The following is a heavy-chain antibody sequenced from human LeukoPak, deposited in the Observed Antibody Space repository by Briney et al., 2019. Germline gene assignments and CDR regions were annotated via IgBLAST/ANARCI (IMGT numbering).Heavy chain of an antibody. CDR1: GVSIRRHY. V-gene: IGHV4-59*11. CDR3: VREYGGGGPWSGTTEGV. D-gene: IGHD3-10*01. J-gene: IGHJ6*04. CDR2: IYSDGDT. Sequence: SETLSLTCTVSGVSIRRHYWSWIRQPPGKGLEWIGYIYSDGDTNYNPSLKSRVTFSLDTSKNQFSLKLSSVAAADTAGYYCVREYGGGGPWSGTTEGVWGKGTTVTVSS.